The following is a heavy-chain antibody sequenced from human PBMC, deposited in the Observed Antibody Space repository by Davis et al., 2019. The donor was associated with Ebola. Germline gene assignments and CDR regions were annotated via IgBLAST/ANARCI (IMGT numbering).Heavy chain of an antibody. D-gene: IGHD3-3*01. Sequence: MPSETLSLTCTVYGGSISSYYWSWIRQPPGKGLEWIGYIFYSGSTNYNPSLKSRVTISVDTSKNQFSLKLRSVTAADTAVYYCARARITIFGVVIDPDGFDIWGQGTMVTVSS. CDR1: GGSISSYY. CDR2: IFYSGST. CDR3: ARARITIFGVVIDPDGFDI. V-gene: IGHV4-59*01. J-gene: IGHJ3*02.